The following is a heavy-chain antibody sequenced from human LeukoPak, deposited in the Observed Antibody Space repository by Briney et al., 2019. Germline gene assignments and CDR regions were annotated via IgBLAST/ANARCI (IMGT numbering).Heavy chain of an antibody. CDR1: GFTFSXXP. V-gene: IGHV3-23*01. Sequence: GGSLRLSCVVSGFTFSXXPMSWVRQAPGKGLXXXSVISEXXXXXXXXXXXXXXXXXXXXXTXXTLSLHMNSLRAEDTAIYYCARDSSHYVGSSDYWGQGTQVTVSS. CDR3: ARDSSHYVGSSDY. CDR2: ISEXXXXX. D-gene: IGHD4-17*01. J-gene: IGHJ4*02.